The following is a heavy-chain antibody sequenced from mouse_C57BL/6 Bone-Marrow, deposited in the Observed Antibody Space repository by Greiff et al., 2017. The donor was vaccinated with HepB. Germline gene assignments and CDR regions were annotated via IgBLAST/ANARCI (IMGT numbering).Heavy chain of an antibody. D-gene: IGHD4-1*01. J-gene: IGHJ3*01. CDR2: IYPGDGDT. Sequence: VKLQQSGPELVKPGASVKISCKASGYAFSSSWMNWVKQRPGKGLEWIGRIYPGDGDTNYNGKFKGKATLTADKSSSTAYMQLSSLTSEDSAVYFCAREKSGTNWGQGTLVTVSA. V-gene: IGHV1-82*01. CDR1: GYAFSSSW. CDR3: AREKSGTN.